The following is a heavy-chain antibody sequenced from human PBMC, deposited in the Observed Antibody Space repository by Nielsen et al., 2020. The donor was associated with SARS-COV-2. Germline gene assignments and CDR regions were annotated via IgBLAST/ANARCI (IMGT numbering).Heavy chain of an antibody. J-gene: IGHJ4*02. CDR3: ARQGYSGYGSLVFDY. V-gene: IGHV5-51*01. CDR2: IYPGDSDT. CDR1: GYSFTSYW. Sequence: GESLKISCKGSGYSFTSYWIGWVRQMPGKGLEWMGIIYPGDSDTRYSPSFQGQVTISADKSISTAYLQWSSLKASDTAMYYCARQGYSGYGSLVFDYWGQGTLVTVSS. D-gene: IGHD5-12*01.